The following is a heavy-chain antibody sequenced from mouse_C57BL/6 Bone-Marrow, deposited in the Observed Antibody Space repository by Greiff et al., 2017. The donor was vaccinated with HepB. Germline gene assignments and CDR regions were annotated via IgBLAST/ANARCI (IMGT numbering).Heavy chain of an antibody. V-gene: IGHV5-4*01. Sequence: EVQGVESGGGLVKPGGSLKLSCAASGFTFSSYAMSWVRQTPEKRLEWVATISDGGSYTYYPDNVKGRFTISRDNAKNNLYLQMSHLKSEDTAMYYCARDRDYGSSYDYWGQGTTLTVSS. J-gene: IGHJ2*01. CDR2: ISDGGSYT. CDR1: GFTFSSYA. D-gene: IGHD1-1*01. CDR3: ARDRDYGSSYDY.